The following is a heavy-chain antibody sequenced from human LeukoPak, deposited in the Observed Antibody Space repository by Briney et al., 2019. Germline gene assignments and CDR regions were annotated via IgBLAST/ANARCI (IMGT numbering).Heavy chain of an antibody. CDR1: GDSVSSNSAA. CDR3: ARAGSYGSGSYYYYYYYMDV. V-gene: IGHV6-1*01. D-gene: IGHD3-10*01. CDR2: TYYRSKWYN. J-gene: IGHJ6*03. Sequence: SQTLSLTCAISGDSVSSNSAAWNWIRQSPSRGLEWLGRTYYRSKWYNDYAVSVKSRITINPDTSKNQFSLQLNSVTPEDTAVYYCARAGSYGSGSYYYYYYYMDVWGKGTTVTVSS.